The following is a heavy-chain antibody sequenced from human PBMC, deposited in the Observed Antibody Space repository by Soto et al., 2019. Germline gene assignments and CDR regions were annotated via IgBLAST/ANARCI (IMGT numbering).Heavy chain of an antibody. D-gene: IGHD3-16*01. CDR3: ARDRVAGIWGDAFDF. Sequence: QVQLVQSGTEVKKPGASVKVSCKTSGYTFTNHGINWVRQAPGQGLEWMGWINPYNANTNYAQKLQGRVTMTTDTSTTRAYVDLRSLTSDDTAVYSCARDRVAGIWGDAFDFWGQGKVVTVSS. J-gene: IGHJ3*01. CDR2: INPYNANT. CDR1: GYTFTNHG. V-gene: IGHV1-18*04.